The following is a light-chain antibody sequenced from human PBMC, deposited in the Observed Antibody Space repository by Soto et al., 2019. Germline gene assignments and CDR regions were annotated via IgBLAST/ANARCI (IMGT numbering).Light chain of an antibody. CDR3: QQSYSTPWT. Sequence: DIQMTQSPSSLSASVGDRVTITCRASQTITTYLNWYQHKPGKAPKLLIYGASTLQSGVPSRFSGSGSGTDFTLTISSLQPEDFATYYCQQSYSTPWTFGQGTKVDIK. J-gene: IGKJ1*01. V-gene: IGKV1-39*01. CDR1: QTITTY. CDR2: GAS.